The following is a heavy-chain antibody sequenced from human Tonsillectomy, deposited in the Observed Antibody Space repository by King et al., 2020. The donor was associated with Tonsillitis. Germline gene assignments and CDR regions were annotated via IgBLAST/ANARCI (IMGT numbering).Heavy chain of an antibody. V-gene: IGHV4-59*01. CDR3: ARSGVYSYGVFDY. J-gene: IGHJ4*02. D-gene: IGHD5-18*01. CDR2: IYYNGDT. Sequence: VQLQESGPGLVKPSETLSLTCAVSGHSISTYYWSWIRQPPGKRLEWIGYIYYNGDTNYNPSLKSRVTISVDTSRNHFSLNLSSVTAADTALYYCARSGVYSYGVFDYWGQGTLVTVSS. CDR1: GHSISTYY.